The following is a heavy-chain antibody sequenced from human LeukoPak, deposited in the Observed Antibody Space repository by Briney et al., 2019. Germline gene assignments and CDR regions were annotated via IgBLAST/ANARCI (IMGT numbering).Heavy chain of an antibody. CDR2: RYTSGST. Sequence: SQTLSLTCTVSGGSISSGTYYWTWIRQPAGKGLEWFGHRYTSGSTNYNPSLKKRVTISLDTSKNQFSLKLSSVTAADTAVYYCARSSPHYYGSRSYLSGHAYYCMDVWGKGTTVTISS. V-gene: IGHV4-61*09. D-gene: IGHD3-10*01. J-gene: IGHJ6*03. CDR1: GGSISSGTYY. CDR3: ARSSPHYYGSRSYLSGHAYYCMDV.